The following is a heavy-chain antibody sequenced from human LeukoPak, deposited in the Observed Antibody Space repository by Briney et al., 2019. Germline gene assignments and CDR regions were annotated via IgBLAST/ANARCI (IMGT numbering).Heavy chain of an antibody. CDR1: GGSISSYY. CDR2: IYYSGST. Sequence: SETLSLTCTVSGGSISSYYWSWIRQPPGKGLEWIGYIYYSGSTNYSPSLKSRVTISVDTSKNQFSLKLSSVTAADTAVYYCARVARGSSDYYYYYYMDVWGKGTTVTVSS. CDR3: ARVARGSSDYYYYYYMDV. V-gene: IGHV4-59*12. J-gene: IGHJ6*03. D-gene: IGHD6-13*01.